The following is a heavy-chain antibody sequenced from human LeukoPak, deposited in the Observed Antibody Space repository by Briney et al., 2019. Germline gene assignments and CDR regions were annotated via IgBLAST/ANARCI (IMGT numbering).Heavy chain of an antibody. CDR3: ARRSRLGATPFDY. V-gene: IGHV4-59*01. J-gene: IGHJ4*02. Sequence: SETLSLTCTVPGGSISSYYWNWIRQPPGKGLEWIGFYQYSGSPHYNPSLKSRVTISVDTSKNQFSLKLNSVTAADTAMYYCARRSRLGATPFDYWGQGTLVTVSS. D-gene: IGHD1-26*01. CDR1: GGSISSYY. CDR2: YQYSGSP.